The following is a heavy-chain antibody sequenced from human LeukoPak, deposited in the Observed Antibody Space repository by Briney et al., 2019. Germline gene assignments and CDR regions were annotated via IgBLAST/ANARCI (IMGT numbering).Heavy chain of an antibody. V-gene: IGHV3-7*01. CDR1: GLPFSNHW. CDR3: AREGYGDYHI. J-gene: IGHJ3*02. Sequence: GGSLRLSCAVSGLPFSNHWMTWVRQAPGKELERVANINQDGSEKYYVDSVKGRFSISRDNAKSSLYLQMNSLRVEDTAMYFCAREGYGDYHIWGQGTIVTFSS. CDR2: INQDGSEK. D-gene: IGHD4-17*01.